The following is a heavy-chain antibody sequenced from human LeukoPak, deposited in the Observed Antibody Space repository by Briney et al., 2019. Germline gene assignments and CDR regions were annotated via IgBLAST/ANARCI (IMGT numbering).Heavy chain of an antibody. V-gene: IGHV6-1*01. Sequence: SQTLSLTCAISGDSVSSNSAAWNWIRQSPSRGLEWLGRTYYRSKWYNDYAVSVKSRITINPDTSKDQFSLQLNSVTPEDTAVYYCARGPRGSGSYSYYSDYWGQGTLVTVSS. CDR3: ARGPRGSGSYSYYSDY. CDR1: GDSVSSNSAA. J-gene: IGHJ4*02. CDR2: TYYRSKWYN. D-gene: IGHD3-10*01.